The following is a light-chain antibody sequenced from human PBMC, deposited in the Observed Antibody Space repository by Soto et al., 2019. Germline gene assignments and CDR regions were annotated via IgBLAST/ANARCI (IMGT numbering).Light chain of an antibody. Sequence: DIQMTQSPSSLSASVGDRVTITCRASQGISTYLNWYQQKPGKAPRLLIYDASNLEIGVPSRFSGSGSGTDFTFTISNLQPEDIATYYCQQYDTLPPYTFGRGTKVDIK. CDR1: QGISTY. CDR2: DAS. CDR3: QQYDTLPPYT. J-gene: IGKJ2*01. V-gene: IGKV1-33*01.